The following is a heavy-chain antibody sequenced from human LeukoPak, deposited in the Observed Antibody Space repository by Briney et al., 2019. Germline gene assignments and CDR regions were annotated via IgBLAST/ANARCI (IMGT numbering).Heavy chain of an antibody. CDR2: IRYDGSNK. J-gene: IGHJ5*02. CDR3: AREGPWVAAAAEGVWFDP. CDR1: GFIFSSYG. Sequence: GGSLRLSCAASGFIFSSYGMHWVRQAPGKGLEWVAFIRYDGSNKYYADSVKGRFTISRDNSKNTLYLQMNSLRSEDTAVYYCAREGPWVAAAAEGVWFDPWGQGTLVTVSS. D-gene: IGHD6-13*01. V-gene: IGHV3-30*02.